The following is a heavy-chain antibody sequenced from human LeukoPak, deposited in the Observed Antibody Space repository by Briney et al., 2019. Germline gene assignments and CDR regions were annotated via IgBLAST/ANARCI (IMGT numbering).Heavy chain of an antibody. CDR2: ISSSGRTM. D-gene: IGHD1-26*01. CDR1: GFIFSSYE. V-gene: IGHV3-48*03. CDR3: ARDLWYSGSRAPPRAFDI. J-gene: IGHJ3*02. Sequence: PGGSLRLSCEASGFIFSSYEMNWVRQAPGEGLEWVSFISSSGRTMYYADSMKGRFTVFRDNAKNSVYLQMNSLRVEDTAVYYCARDLWYSGSRAPPRAFDIWGQGTMVTVSS.